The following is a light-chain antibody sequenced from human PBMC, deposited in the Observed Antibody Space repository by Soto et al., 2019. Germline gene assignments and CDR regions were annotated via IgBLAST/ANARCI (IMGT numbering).Light chain of an antibody. V-gene: IGKV3-15*01. CDR1: QSVSSN. Sequence: EIGMTKSPATLYVSQGEKATLSCRASQSVSSNLAWYQQKPGQAPRLLIYGASTRATGIPARFSGSGSGTEFTLTISRLQSEDFAVYYSQRSNNWPLSFGGGTKVDIK. J-gene: IGKJ4*01. CDR2: GAS. CDR3: QRSNNWPLS.